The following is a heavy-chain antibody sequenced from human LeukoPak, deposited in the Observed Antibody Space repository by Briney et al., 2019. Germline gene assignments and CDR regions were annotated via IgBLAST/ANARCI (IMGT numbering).Heavy chain of an antibody. CDR3: ATDTNLYGGPRASGGCDF. CDR2: IWREASNT. Sequence: PGRSLRLSCAASGFIFSNYGMHWVRQAPGKGLEWVAVIWREASNTYYADSVKGRFTISRDDSKNTLFLQMNSLRGEDTAVYYCATDTNLYGGPRASGGCDFWGQGTLVTVSS. D-gene: IGHD4-23*01. CDR1: GFIFSNYG. J-gene: IGHJ4*02. V-gene: IGHV3-33*01.